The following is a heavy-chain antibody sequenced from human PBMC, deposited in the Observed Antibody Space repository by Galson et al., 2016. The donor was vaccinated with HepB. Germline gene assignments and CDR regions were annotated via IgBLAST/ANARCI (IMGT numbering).Heavy chain of an antibody. D-gene: IGHD2-21*01. CDR2: LYASGKT. Sequence: SLRLSCAASGFIVSSNYMNWVRQAPGNGLELVSVLYASGKTYYADSVKGRFTISRDNSKNILFLQMNSLRAEDTAVYYCTRGWIREYSSGNGGGNGGDHWGQGTLVTVSS. J-gene: IGHJ4*02. V-gene: IGHV3-53*01. CDR1: GFIVSSNY. CDR3: TRGWIREYSSGNGGGNGGDH.